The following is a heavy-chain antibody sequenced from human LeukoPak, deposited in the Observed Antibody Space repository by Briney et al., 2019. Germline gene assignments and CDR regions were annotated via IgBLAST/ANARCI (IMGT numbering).Heavy chain of an antibody. CDR3: AVQVGSPASFDY. CDR1: GGTFSSYA. Sequence: SVRVSCKASGGTFSSYAISWVRQTPGQGLEWMGGIIPIFGTANYAQKFQGGVTITADESTSTAYMELSSLRSEDTAVYYCAVQVGSPASFDYWGQGTLVTVSS. CDR2: IIPIFGTA. J-gene: IGHJ4*02. V-gene: IGHV1-69*13. D-gene: IGHD1-1*01.